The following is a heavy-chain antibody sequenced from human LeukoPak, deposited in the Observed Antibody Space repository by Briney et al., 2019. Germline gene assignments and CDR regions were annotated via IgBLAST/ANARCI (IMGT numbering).Heavy chain of an antibody. J-gene: IGHJ3*02. Sequence: PSETLSLTCTVSGGSISSSSYYWGWIRQPPGKGLEWIGRIYTSGSTNYNPSLKSRVTISVDTSKNQFSLKLSSVTAADTAVYYCARDSKPAAKDAFDIWGQGTMVTVSS. CDR3: ARDSKPAAKDAFDI. D-gene: IGHD2-2*01. CDR1: GGSISSSSYY. V-gene: IGHV4-39*07. CDR2: IYTSGST.